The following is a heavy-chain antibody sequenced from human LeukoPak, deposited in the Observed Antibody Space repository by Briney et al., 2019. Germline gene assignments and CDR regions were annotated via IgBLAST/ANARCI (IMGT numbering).Heavy chain of an antibody. CDR3: ARRVSAIVVVVAAPDAFDI. V-gene: IGHV4-39*01. CDR1: GGSISSSSYY. D-gene: IGHD2-15*01. J-gene: IGHJ3*02. CDR2: IYYSGST. Sequence: SETLSLTCTVSGGSISSSSYYWGWIRQPPGKGLDWIGSIYYSGSTYYNPSLKSRVTISVDTSKNQFSLKLSSVTAADTAVYYCARRVSAIVVVVAAPDAFDIWGQGTMVTVSS.